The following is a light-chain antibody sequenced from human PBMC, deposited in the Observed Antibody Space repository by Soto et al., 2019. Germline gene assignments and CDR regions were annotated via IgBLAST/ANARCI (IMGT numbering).Light chain of an antibody. CDR2: GAS. J-gene: IGKJ1*01. Sequence: DIVMTQSPATLSVSPGERATLSCRAGQSVYTNLAWYQQKPGQAPRLLIYGASTRATGIPARFSGSGSGTEFTLTISSLQSEDFAVYYCQHYNNWPPWTFGQGTKVEIK. V-gene: IGKV3-15*01. CDR1: QSVYTN. CDR3: QHYNNWPPWT.